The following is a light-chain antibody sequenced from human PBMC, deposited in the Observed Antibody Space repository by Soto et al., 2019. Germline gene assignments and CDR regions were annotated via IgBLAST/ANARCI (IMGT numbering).Light chain of an antibody. CDR2: EVI. J-gene: IGLJ2*01. CDR3: SSYAGSNNLV. Sequence: QSALTQPPSASGSPGQSVTISCTGTSSDVGGYNYVSWYQHHPGKAPKLMIYEVIRRPSGVPDRFSGYKSGNTASLTVSGLQAEDEADYYCSSYAGSNNLVFGGGTKLTVL. CDR1: SSDVGGYNY. V-gene: IGLV2-8*01.